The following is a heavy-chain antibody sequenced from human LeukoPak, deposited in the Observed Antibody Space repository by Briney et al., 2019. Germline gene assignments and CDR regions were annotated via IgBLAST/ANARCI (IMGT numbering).Heavy chain of an antibody. Sequence: GASVKVPCKASGYTFTSYDINWVRQATGQGLEWMGWMNPNSGNTGYAQKFQGRVTMTRNTSISTAYMELSSLRSEDTAVYYCARAGVWFGELLQPYYYYYYMDVWGKGTTVTISS. D-gene: IGHD3-10*01. V-gene: IGHV1-8*01. J-gene: IGHJ6*03. CDR2: MNPNSGNT. CDR3: ARAGVWFGELLQPYYYYYYMDV. CDR1: GYTFTSYD.